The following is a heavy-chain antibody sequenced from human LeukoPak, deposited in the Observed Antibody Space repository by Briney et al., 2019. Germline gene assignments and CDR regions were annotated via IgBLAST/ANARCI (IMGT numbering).Heavy chain of an antibody. Sequence: HSETLSLTCTVSGGSISSSSYCWSWILQPPGKGLEWIGYIYYSGSTNYNPSLKSRVTISVDTSKNQFSLKLSSVTAADTAVYYCASSRRDGYYNAFDIWGQGTMVTVSS. D-gene: IGHD5-24*01. CDR3: ASSRRDGYYNAFDI. J-gene: IGHJ3*02. CDR2: IYYSGST. V-gene: IGHV4-61*01. CDR1: GGSISSSSYC.